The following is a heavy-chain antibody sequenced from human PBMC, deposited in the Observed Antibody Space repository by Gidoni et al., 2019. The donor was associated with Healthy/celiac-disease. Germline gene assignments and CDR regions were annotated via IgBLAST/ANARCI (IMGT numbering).Heavy chain of an antibody. J-gene: IGHJ6*02. CDR1: GFTFSSYA. Sequence: EVQLLESGGGLVQPGGSLRLSCAASGFTFSSYAMSWVRQAPGKGLEWVSAISGSGGSTYYADSVKGRFTISRDNSKNTLYLQMNSLRAEDTAVYYCAKDLGSRRGWDYYYYYGMDVWGQGTTVTVSS. D-gene: IGHD1-26*01. CDR3: AKDLGSRRGWDYYYYYGMDV. V-gene: IGHV3-23*01. CDR2: ISGSGGST.